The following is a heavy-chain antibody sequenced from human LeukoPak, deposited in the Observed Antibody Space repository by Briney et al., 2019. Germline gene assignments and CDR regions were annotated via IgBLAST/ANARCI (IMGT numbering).Heavy chain of an antibody. CDR2: IHYSGST. V-gene: IGHV4-39*01. Sequence: SQTLSLTCNVAGGSISTETYYWAWVRQPHGRGLEWIGSIHYSGSTYDNATLQSRLSLSVDTSKSQFSLRLSSVTAADTAVHYCARHNCSSTNCRCFDYWGQGTLVAVSS. J-gene: IGHJ4*02. D-gene: IGHD2-2*01. CDR3: ARHNCSSTNCRCFDY. CDR1: GGSISTETYY.